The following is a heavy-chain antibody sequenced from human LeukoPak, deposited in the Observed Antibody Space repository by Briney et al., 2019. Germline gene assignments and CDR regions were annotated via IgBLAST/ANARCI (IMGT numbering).Heavy chain of an antibody. CDR2: INWNGGST. CDR1: GFTFDDYG. J-gene: IGHJ3*02. Sequence: PGGSLRLSCAASGFTFDDYGMSWVRQAPGKGLEWVSGINWNGGSTGYADSVKGRFAISRDNAKNSLYLQMNSLRAEDTALYYCARRYNWNDDGEAAFDIWGQGTMVTVSS. CDR3: ARRYNWNDDGEAAFDI. V-gene: IGHV3-20*04. D-gene: IGHD1-1*01.